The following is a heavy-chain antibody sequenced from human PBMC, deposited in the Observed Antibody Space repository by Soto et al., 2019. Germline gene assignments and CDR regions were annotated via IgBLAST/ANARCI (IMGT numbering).Heavy chain of an antibody. Sequence: QVQLVQSGAEVKKPGSSVKVSCKASGGTFSSYAISWVRQARGQGLEWMGGIIPIFGTANYAQKFQGRVTITADESTSTAYMELSNLRSEDTAVYYCARREAYSRGGYYGMDVWVQGTTVTVSS. CDR1: GGTFSSYA. CDR2: IIPIFGTA. V-gene: IGHV1-69*12. D-gene: IGHD6-19*01. J-gene: IGHJ6*02. CDR3: ARREAYSRGGYYGMDV.